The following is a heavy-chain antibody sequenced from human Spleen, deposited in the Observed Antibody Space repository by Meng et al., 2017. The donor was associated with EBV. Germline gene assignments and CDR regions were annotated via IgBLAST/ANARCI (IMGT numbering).Heavy chain of an antibody. CDR2: VYHSGTP. D-gene: IGHD1-1*01. J-gene: IGHJ4*02. CDR3: VSTAGQSTTWRYFDL. Sequence: HLQESGPGLGKPSGTLSLTCIVSGGPITHRTLWSWVRQTPGKGLDWIGGVYHSGTPNYNPSLKSRVAISVDKSSNKFSLNLTSVTAADTAVYYCVSTAGQSTTWRYFDLWGRGTLVTVSS. V-gene: IGHV4-4*02. CDR1: GGPITHRTL.